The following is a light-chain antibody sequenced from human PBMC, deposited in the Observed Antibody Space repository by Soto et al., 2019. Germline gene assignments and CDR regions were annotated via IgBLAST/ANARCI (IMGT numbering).Light chain of an antibody. V-gene: IGKV3-15*01. Sequence: IVMTQSPATLSVSPGEIVTLSCRSSQSVSSHLAWYQQKPGQAPRLIIHGASTRATGIPARFSGIGSGTDFTLTIASLQSEDFAVYYCQQYNDWLTFGGGTKVEIK. CDR1: QSVSSH. CDR2: GAS. J-gene: IGKJ4*01. CDR3: QQYNDWLT.